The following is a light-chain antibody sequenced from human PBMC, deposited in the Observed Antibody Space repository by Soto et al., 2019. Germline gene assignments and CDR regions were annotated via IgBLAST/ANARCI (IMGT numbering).Light chain of an antibody. Sequence: QSALTQPPSASGSPGQSFTISCAGTMIDIGAYDLVSWYQHHPGIAPQLIIYEVVHRPSGVPVRFSGSKSGNTASLTVSGLQAEDEADYFCNSYTGSNTYIFGSGTKVTVL. J-gene: IGLJ1*01. V-gene: IGLV2-8*01. CDR2: EVV. CDR3: NSYTGSNTYI. CDR1: MIDIGAYDL.